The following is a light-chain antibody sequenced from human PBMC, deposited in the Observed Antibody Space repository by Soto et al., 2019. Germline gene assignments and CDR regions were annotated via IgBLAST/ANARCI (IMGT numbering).Light chain of an antibody. CDR2: DAS. J-gene: IGKJ4*01. Sequence: EIVMTQSPATLAVSPGERAALSCRASQSVSSNFAWYQQKPGQAPRLLISDASNRATGIPARFSGSGSGTDFTLTVSSLEPEDFAVYYCQQRRDWPLTFGGGTKVEI. CDR3: QQRRDWPLT. V-gene: IGKV3-11*01. CDR1: QSVSSN.